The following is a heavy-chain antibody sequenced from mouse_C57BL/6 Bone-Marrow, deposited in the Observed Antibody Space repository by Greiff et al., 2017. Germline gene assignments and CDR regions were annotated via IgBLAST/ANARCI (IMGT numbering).Heavy chain of an antibody. CDR2: ISSGSSTI. D-gene: IGHD1-1*01. CDR1: GFTFSDYG. Sequence: EVQGVESGGGLVKPGGSLKLSCAASGFTFSDYGMHWVRQAPEKGLEWVAYISSGSSTIYYADTVKGRFTFTGDNAKNTVFLQMTSLRSEDTAMYYCARSGYGSSYWCAYWGQGTLVTVSA. CDR3: ARSGYGSSYWCAY. V-gene: IGHV5-17*01. J-gene: IGHJ3*01.